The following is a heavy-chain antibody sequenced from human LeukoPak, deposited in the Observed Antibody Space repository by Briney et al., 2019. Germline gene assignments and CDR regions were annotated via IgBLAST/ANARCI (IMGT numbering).Heavy chain of an antibody. CDR1: GGSISSYY. Sequence: SETLSLTCTVSGGSISSYYWSWIRQPPGKGLEWIGYIYYSRSTNYNPSLRSRVTISVDTSKNQFSLKLNSVTAADTAVYYCARGPYGSGSDRYYYMDVWGKGTTVTISS. V-gene: IGHV4-59*01. D-gene: IGHD3-10*01. CDR3: ARGPYGSGSDRYYYMDV. J-gene: IGHJ6*03. CDR2: IYYSRST.